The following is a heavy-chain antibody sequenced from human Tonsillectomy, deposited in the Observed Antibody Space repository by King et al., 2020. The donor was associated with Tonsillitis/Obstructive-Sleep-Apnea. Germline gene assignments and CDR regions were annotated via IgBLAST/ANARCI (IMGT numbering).Heavy chain of an antibody. D-gene: IGHD3-3*01. CDR2: ISSSSSYI. V-gene: IGHV3-21*01. Sequence: VQLVESGGGLVKPGGSLRLSCAASGFTLSTYSMNWVRQAPGKGLEWVSSISSSSSYIYYADSVKGRFTISRDNAKNSLYLQMSSLRAEDTAVYYCARDPTGDYDFWSGYYTGYYMDVWGKGTTVTVSS. CDR1: GFTLSTYS. CDR3: ARDPTGDYDFWSGYYTGYYMDV. J-gene: IGHJ6*03.